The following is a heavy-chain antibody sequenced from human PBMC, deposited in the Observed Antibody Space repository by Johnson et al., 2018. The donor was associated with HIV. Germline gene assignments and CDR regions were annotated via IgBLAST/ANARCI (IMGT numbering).Heavy chain of an antibody. CDR1: GFTFSSYA. CDR2: ISYDGSNQ. CDR3: ARSTGARAAFDI. D-gene: IGHD1-1*01. J-gene: IGHJ3*02. Sequence: QVQLVESGGGVVQPGRSLRLSCAASGFTFSSYAMHWVRQAPGKGLEWVAVISYDGSNQYYADSVKGRFTISRDNSKNTLYLQMNSLRAEDTAVYYCARSTGARAAFDIWGQGTMVTVSA. V-gene: IGHV3-30*04.